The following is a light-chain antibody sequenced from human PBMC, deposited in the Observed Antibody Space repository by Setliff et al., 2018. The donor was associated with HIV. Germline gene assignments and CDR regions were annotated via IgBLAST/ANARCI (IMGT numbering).Light chain of an antibody. V-gene: IGLV2-23*01. CDR1: SSDVGTYNL. Sequence: SSDVGTYNLVSWYQQHPSKAPKLIIYEGTQRPSGVSDRFSGSKSGNTASLTISGLQPEDEADYHCRSYTGTSNPYVFGTGTKVTVL. CDR3: RSYTGTSNPYV. CDR2: EGT. J-gene: IGLJ1*01.